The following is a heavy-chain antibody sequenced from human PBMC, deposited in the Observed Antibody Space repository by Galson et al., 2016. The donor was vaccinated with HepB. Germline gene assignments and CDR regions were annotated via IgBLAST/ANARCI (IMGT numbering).Heavy chain of an antibody. J-gene: IGHJ5*02. CDR3: ANFPLPRWSRWFDP. Sequence: SLRLSCADSGLTFSNYPMNWVRQAPGKGLEWVSTISVGGGDTYYADSLRGRFTISRDDSKKTLYLQMRNLRAEDTAVYYCANFPLPRWSRWFDPWGQGTLVTVSS. CDR2: ISVGGGDT. CDR1: GLTFSNYP. V-gene: IGHV3-23*01. D-gene: IGHD4-23*01.